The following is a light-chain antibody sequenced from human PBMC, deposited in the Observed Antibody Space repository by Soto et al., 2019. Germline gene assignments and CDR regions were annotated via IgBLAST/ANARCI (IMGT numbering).Light chain of an antibody. CDR1: QSVSRK. V-gene: IGKV3-15*01. CDR2: GAS. Sequence: EIVMTQSPATLSVSPGERAILSCRASQSVSRKLAWYQQRPGRAPRLLIYGASTRATGIPARFSGGGSGTEFTPTISSLQSEDSAVYYCQQYDKWFSISFGQGTRLEIK. CDR3: QQYDKWFSIS. J-gene: IGKJ5*01.